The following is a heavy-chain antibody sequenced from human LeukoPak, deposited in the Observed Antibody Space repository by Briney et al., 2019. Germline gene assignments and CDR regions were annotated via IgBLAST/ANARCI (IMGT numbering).Heavy chain of an antibody. CDR3: ARGVVAGLYFDY. CDR1: GGSISSSSYY. Sequence: SETLSLTCTVSGGSISSSSYYWGWIRQPPGKGLEWIGSIYYSGSTYYSPSLKSRVTISVDTSKNQFSLKLSSVTAADTAVYYCARGVVAGLYFDYWGQGTLVTVSS. J-gene: IGHJ4*02. CDR2: IYYSGST. D-gene: IGHD6-19*01. V-gene: IGHV4-39*07.